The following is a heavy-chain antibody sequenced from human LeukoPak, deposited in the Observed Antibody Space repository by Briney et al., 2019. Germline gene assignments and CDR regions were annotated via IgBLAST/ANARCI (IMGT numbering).Heavy chain of an antibody. CDR2: ISGSGGST. Sequence: GGSLRLSCAASGFTFSSYAMSWVRQAPGKGLEWVSAISGSGGSTYYADSVKGRFTISRDNSKNTLYLQMNSLRAEDTAVYYCAKAPRGDCSGGSCYYNGAFDIWGQGTMVTVSS. V-gene: IGHV3-23*01. D-gene: IGHD2-15*01. CDR1: GFTFSSYA. J-gene: IGHJ3*02. CDR3: AKAPRGDCSGGSCYYNGAFDI.